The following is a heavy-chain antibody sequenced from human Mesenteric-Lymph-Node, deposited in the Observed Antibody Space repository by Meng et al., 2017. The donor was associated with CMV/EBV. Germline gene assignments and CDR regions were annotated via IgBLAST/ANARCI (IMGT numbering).Heavy chain of an antibody. CDR1: GFMFSNYE. Sequence: GESLKISCAASGFMFSNYEMNWVRQAPGKGLEWVGRIKSKFDGGTTDYAAPVKGRFTISADKSVSTAYLQWSSLKASDTAMYYCARRDWNYVIDYWGQGTLVTVSS. J-gene: IGHJ4*02. V-gene: IGHV3-15*01. CDR2: IKSKFDGGTT. D-gene: IGHD1-7*01. CDR3: ARRDWNYVIDY.